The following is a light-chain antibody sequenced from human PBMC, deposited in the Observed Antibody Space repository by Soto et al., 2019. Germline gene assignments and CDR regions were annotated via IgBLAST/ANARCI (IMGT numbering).Light chain of an antibody. J-gene: IGLJ2*01. V-gene: IGLV2-14*01. CDR2: EVS. CDR1: SSDVGGYHY. Sequence: QSALTQPASVSGSPGQSITISCTGSSSDVGGYHYVSWYQQYPGEAPKLIIFEVSNRPSGISDRFSGFKSANTAYLTISGVQPEDEADYHCSSYTTIKTVVFGGGTKVTVL. CDR3: SSYTTIKTVV.